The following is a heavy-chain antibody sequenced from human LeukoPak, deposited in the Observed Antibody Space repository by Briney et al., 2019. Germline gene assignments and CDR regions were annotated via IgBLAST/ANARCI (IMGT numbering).Heavy chain of an antibody. CDR3: ARTYYDFWSGYWNY. Sequence: PGGSLRLSCAASGFTFSSYSMNWIRQPPGKGLEWIGSIYYSGSTYYNPSLKSRVTISVDTSKNQFSLKLSSVTAADTAVYYCARTYYDFWSGYWNYWGQGTLVTVSS. V-gene: IGHV4-39*01. J-gene: IGHJ4*02. CDR1: GFTFSSYS. CDR2: IYYSGST. D-gene: IGHD3-3*01.